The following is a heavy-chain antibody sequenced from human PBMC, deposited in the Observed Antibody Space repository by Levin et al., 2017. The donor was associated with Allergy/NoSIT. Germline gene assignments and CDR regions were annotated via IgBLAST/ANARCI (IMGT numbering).Heavy chain of an antibody. D-gene: IGHD6-19*01. CDR3: AKASSGWYTGSPPDY. CDR2: ISWNSGSI. V-gene: IGHV3-9*01. CDR1: GFTFDDYA. J-gene: IGHJ4*02. Sequence: GGSLRLSCAASGFTFDDYAMHWVRQAPGKGLEWVSGISWNSGSIGYADSVKGRFTISRDNAKNSLYLQMNSLRAEDTALYYCAKASSGWYTGSPPDYWGQGTLVTVSS.